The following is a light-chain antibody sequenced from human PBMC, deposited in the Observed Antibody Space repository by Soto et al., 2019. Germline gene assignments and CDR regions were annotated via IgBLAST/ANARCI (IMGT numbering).Light chain of an antibody. CDR1: SSNIGNNY. Sequence: QSVLTQPPSVSAAPGQKVTISCSGSSSNIGNNYVSWYQQLPGTAPKLLIYDNNKRPAGIPDRFSGSKSGTSATLGITGLQTGDEADYYCGTWDSSLSLWVFGGGTTLTVL. J-gene: IGLJ3*02. V-gene: IGLV1-51*01. CDR2: DNN. CDR3: GTWDSSLSLWV.